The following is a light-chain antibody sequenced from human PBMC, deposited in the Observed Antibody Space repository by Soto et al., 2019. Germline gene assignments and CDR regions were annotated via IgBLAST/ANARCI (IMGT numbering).Light chain of an antibody. Sequence: QSVLTQPPSVSAAPGQTVTISCSGGSSNIGNNYVSWYQQLPGTAPKLLIYDNNKRPSGIPDRFSGSKSDTSATLGITGLQTGDEADYYCGTWDTSLSAGVLGGGTKVTVL. CDR1: SSNIGNNY. CDR2: DNN. J-gene: IGLJ3*02. V-gene: IGLV1-51*01. CDR3: GTWDTSLSAGV.